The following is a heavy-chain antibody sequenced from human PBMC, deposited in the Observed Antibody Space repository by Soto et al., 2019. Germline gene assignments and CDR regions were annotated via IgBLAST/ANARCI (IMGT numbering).Heavy chain of an antibody. CDR1: GFTVKNYD. CDR3: EKNRQLVSKWGRDSQYNN. V-gene: IGHV3-23*01. D-gene: IGHD3-16*01. J-gene: IGHJ4*02. CDR2: VSGSGGVT. Sequence: EVQLLESGGGLVQPGGSLRLSCVASGFTVKNYDMRWVRQAPGKGLEWVSGVSGSGGVTYDADSGKGPFTISRDNSNNTLYRQMTSLSAHDTAVYYCEKNRQLVSKWGRDSQYNNRGEGTLVTFSS.